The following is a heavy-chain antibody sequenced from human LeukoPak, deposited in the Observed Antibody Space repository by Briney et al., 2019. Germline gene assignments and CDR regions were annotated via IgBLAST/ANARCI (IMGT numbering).Heavy chain of an antibody. CDR1: GFTFSSYA. CDR3: ARDLGVGAPGEDY. D-gene: IGHD1-26*01. Sequence: GGSLRLSCAASGFTFSSYAMSWVRQAPGKGLEWVANIKQDGSENYYVDSVKGRFTISRDNAKNSLYLQMNSLRAEDTVVYYCARDLGVGAPGEDYWGQGTLVTVSS. V-gene: IGHV3-7*03. CDR2: IKQDGSEN. J-gene: IGHJ4*02.